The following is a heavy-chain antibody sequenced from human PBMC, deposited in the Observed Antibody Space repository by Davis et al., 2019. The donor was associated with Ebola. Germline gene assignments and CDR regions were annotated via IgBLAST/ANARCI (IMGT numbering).Heavy chain of an antibody. Sequence: PGGSLRLSCAASGVTFSRYWMLWVRQAPGKGLVWVSRINSDGSTRNYADSVKGRFTISRDNAKNTLYLQINSLRAEDTAVYYCATRRTPYGLDVWGQGTTVTVSS. CDR2: INSDGSTR. CDR3: ATRRTPYGLDV. J-gene: IGHJ6*02. V-gene: IGHV3-74*01. CDR1: GVTFSRYW. D-gene: IGHD6-6*01.